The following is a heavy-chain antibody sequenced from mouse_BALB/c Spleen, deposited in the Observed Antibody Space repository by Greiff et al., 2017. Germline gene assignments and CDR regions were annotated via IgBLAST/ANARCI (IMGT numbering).Heavy chain of an antibody. CDR3: ARRGSPYAMDY. Sequence: VQLVESGAELMKPGASVKISCKATGYTFSSYWIEWVKQRPGHGLEWIGEILPGSGSTNYNEKFKGKATFTADTSSNTAYMQLSSLTSEDSAVYYCARRGSPYAMDYWGQGTSVTVSS. D-gene: IGHD1-1*02. V-gene: IGHV1-9*01. CDR1: GYTFSSYW. J-gene: IGHJ4*01. CDR2: ILPGSGST.